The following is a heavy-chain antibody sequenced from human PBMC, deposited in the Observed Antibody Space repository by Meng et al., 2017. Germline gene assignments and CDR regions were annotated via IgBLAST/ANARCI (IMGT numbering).Heavy chain of an antibody. CDR3: ARRGIAARPFYY. D-gene: IGHD6-6*01. CDR2: INHSGST. V-gene: IGHV4-34*01. CDR1: GGSFSGYY. Sequence: QVQLQQVGAGLLKPSETLSITCAVYGGSFSGYYWSWIRQPPGKGLEWIGEINHSGSTNYNPSLKSRVTISVDTSKNQFSLKLSSVTAADTAVYYCARRGIAARPFYYWGQGTLVTVSS. J-gene: IGHJ4*02.